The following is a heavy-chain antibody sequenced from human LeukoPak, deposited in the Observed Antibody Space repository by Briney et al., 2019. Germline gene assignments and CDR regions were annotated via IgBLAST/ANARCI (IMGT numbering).Heavy chain of an antibody. CDR2: IRSKANSYAT. V-gene: IGHV3-73*01. D-gene: IGHD5-12*01. Sequence: GGSLRLSCAASGFTFSGPAMHWVRQASGKGLEWVGRIRSKANSYATAYAASVKGRFTISRDDSKNTAYLQMTSLKAEDTAVYYCTVASDTVATYGYWGQGTLVTVSS. CDR1: GFTFSGPA. J-gene: IGHJ4*02. CDR3: TVASDTVATYGY.